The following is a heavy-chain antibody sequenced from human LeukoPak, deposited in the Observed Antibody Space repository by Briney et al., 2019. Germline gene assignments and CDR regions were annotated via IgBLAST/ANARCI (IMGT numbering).Heavy chain of an antibody. CDR3: AKPLTTVTTGLFSGSDY. D-gene: IGHD4-17*01. J-gene: IGHJ4*02. CDR2: ISGSGGST. V-gene: IGHV3-23*01. Sequence: GGSLRLSCAASGFTFSNYAMSWVRQAPGKGLEWVSVISGSGGSTYYADSVKGRFTISRDNSKNTLYLQMNSLGAEDTAVYYCAKPLTTVTTGLFSGSDYWGQGTLVAVSS. CDR1: GFTFSNYA.